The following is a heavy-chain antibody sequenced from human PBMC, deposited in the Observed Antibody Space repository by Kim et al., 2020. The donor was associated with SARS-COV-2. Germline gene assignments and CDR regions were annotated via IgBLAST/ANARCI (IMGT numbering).Heavy chain of an antibody. Sequence: GGSLRLSCAASGFTLSNYAMHWVRQVPGKGLEWVAVTSYDGSNKYYADSVKGRFTISRDNSKNTLYLQMNSLRAGDTAVYYCARDGPYYYGSGSYRGPFDDWGQGTLVTVSA. CDR2: TSYDGSNK. D-gene: IGHD3-10*01. J-gene: IGHJ4*02. CDR1: GFTLSNYA. V-gene: IGHV3-30*04. CDR3: ARDGPYYYGSGSYRGPFDD.